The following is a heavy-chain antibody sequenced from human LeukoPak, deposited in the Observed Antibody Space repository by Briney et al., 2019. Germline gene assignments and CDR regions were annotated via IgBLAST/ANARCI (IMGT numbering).Heavy chain of an antibody. D-gene: IGHD3-10*01. CDR3: ARDLDRLLWFGELPPSYYYGMDV. CDR2: INPSGGST. CDR1: GYTFTSYY. Sequence: GASVKVSCKASGYTFTSYYMHWVRQAPGQGLEWMGIINPSGGSTSYAQKFQGRVTMTRDTSTSTVCMELSSLRSEDTAVYYCARDLDRLLWFGELPPSYYYGMDVWGKGTTVTVSS. J-gene: IGHJ6*04. V-gene: IGHV1-46*01.